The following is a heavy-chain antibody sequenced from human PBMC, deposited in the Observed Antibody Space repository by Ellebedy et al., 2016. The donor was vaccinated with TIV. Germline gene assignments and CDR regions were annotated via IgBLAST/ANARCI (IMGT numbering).Heavy chain of an antibody. J-gene: IGHJ3*02. CDR3: AVTMIVVGGDAFDI. CDR2: FDPEDGET. D-gene: IGHD3-22*01. CDR1: GYTLTELS. V-gene: IGHV1-24*01. Sequence: AASVKVSCKVFGYTLTELSIHWVRQAPGKGLEWMGGFDPEDGETIYAQKFKGRVTMTEYKSTDTAYMELSSLRSEDTAVYYCAVTMIVVGGDAFDIWGQGTLVTVSS.